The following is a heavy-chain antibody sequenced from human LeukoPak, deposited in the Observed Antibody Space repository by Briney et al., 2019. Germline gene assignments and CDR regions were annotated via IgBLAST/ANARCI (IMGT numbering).Heavy chain of an antibody. J-gene: IGHJ3*02. CDR2: INPSGGST. CDR3: ACVVRGAFDI. D-gene: IGHD2-21*01. CDR1: GFTFTSYY. V-gene: IGHV1-46*03. Sequence: ASVKVSCKASGFTFTSYYMHWVRQAPGQGLGWMGIINPSGGSTSYPQKFQGRVTMTRDTSTSTVYMELSSLRSEDTAVYYCACVVRGAFDIWGQGTLVTVSS.